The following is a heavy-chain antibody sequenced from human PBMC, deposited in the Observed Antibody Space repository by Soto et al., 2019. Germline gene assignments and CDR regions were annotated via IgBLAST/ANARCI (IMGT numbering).Heavy chain of an antibody. D-gene: IGHD3-10*01. J-gene: IGHJ4*02. CDR2: ISSSSSYT. CDR1: GFTFSDYY. Sequence: QVQLVESGGGLVKPGGSLRLSCAASGFTFSDYYMSWIRQAPGKGLEWVSYISSSSSYTNYADSVKGRFTISRDNAKNSLYLQMNILRAEDTAVYYCARGSYYGSGSTIDYWGQGTLFTVSS. V-gene: IGHV3-11*05. CDR3: ARGSYYGSGSTIDY.